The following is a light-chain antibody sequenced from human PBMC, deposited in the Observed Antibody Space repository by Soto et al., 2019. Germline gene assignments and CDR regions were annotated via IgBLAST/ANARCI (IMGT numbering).Light chain of an antibody. CDR2: GAS. Sequence: IVLTQSPGTLSLSQGERVTLSCRASQSVTTRLAWYQHKPGQAPRLLMSGASSRASGVPVRFSGSGSGTDFTLTISRLEPEDFALYYCQQYGGSPITFGLGTRLEIK. V-gene: IGKV3-20*01. CDR3: QQYGGSPIT. CDR1: QSVTTR. J-gene: IGKJ5*01.